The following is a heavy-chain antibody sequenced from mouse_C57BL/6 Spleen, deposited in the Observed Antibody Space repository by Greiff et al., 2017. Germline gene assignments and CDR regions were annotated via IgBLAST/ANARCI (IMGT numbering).Heavy chain of an antibody. V-gene: IGHV2-9-1*01. Sequence: QVQLKESGPGLVAPSQSLSITCTVSGFSLTSYAISWVRQPPGTGLECLGVIRTGGGTNYTSALKSRLSISKDNSKSQVFLKMNSLQTDDTARYYCARNTEFFDYWGQGTTLTVSS. CDR3: ARNTEFFDY. CDR1: GFSLTSYA. CDR2: IRTGGGT. J-gene: IGHJ2*01.